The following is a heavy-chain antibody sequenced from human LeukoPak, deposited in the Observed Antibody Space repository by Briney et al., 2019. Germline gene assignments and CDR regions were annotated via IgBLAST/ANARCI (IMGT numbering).Heavy chain of an antibody. CDR3: ARDGDTVLTRGYYYYMDV. V-gene: IGHV3-11*04. CDR1: GFTFSDNY. J-gene: IGHJ6*03. D-gene: IGHD4-23*01. CDR2: ISSSGSI. Sequence: PGGSLRLSCAASGFTFSDNYMSWIRQAPGKGLEWVSYISSSGSIYYADSVKGRFTISRDNAKNSLYLQMNSLRAEDTAVYYCARDGDTVLTRGYYYYMDVWGKGTTVTVSS.